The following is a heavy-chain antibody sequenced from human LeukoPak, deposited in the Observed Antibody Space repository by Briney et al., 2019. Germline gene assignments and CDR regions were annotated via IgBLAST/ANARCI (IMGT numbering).Heavy chain of an antibody. CDR1: GGSFSGYY. V-gene: IGHV4-34*01. CDR3: ARGRGLRFLEWLFINWFDP. CDR2: INHSGST. J-gene: IGHJ5*02. Sequence: SETLSLTCAVYGGSFSGYYWSWIRQPPGKGLEWIGEINHSGSTNYNPSLKSRVTISVDTSKNQFSLKLSSVTAADTAVYYCARGRGLRFLEWLFINWFDPWGQGTWSPSPQ. D-gene: IGHD3-3*01.